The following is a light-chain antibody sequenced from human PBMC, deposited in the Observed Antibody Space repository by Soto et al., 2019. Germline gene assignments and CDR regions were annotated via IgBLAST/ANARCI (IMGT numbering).Light chain of an antibody. CDR3: LQRSNWPRT. V-gene: IGKV3-11*01. CDR1: QSVSNN. CDR2: DTS. J-gene: IGKJ2*01. Sequence: EIVLTQSPATLSLSPGERATLSCRASQSVSNNLDWYQQKPGQAPRLLIYDTSNRATAIPDRFSGSGSGTDFTLTISSLEPEDFSVYYCLQRSNWPRTFGQGTKLDIK.